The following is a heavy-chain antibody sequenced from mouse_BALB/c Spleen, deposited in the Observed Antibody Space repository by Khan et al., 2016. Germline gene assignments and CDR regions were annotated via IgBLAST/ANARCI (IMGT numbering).Heavy chain of an antibody. CDR1: GYTFSNYW. J-gene: IGHJ4*01. CDR2: ILPGSGYS. Sequence: QVRLQQSGAELMKPGASVKISCKATGYTFSNYWIEWVKQRPGHGLEWIGDILPGSGYSNSNENFKGKATFTADASSNTAYMQLISLTSEDSAVYFCARAVYSMDYWGQGTSVTVSA. CDR3: ARAVYSMDY. V-gene: IGHV1-9*01.